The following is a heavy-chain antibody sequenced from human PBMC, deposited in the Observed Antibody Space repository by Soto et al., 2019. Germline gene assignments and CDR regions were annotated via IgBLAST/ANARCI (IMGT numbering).Heavy chain of an antibody. CDR3: ASETKLTTRSDY. CDR1: GGSITSSDYY. CDR2: IYYSGTT. V-gene: IGHV4-30-4*01. D-gene: IGHD4-17*01. J-gene: IGHJ4*02. Sequence: QLQLQESGPGLVKPSQTLSLTCTVSGGSITSSDYYWSWFRQPPGKGLEWIGYIYYSGTTYQNPSPKSRITLLVDTTKNQFSLNLSSVTAADTAVYFCASETKLTTRSDYWGQGTLVTVSS.